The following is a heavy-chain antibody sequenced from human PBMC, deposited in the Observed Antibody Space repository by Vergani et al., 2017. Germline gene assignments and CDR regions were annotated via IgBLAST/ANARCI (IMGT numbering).Heavy chain of an antibody. CDR2: ISYDGSKK. D-gene: IGHD1-26*01. Sequence: QVQLVESGGGVVQPGRSLRLSCAASGFTFSSYGMHWVRQAPGKGLEWVAVISYDGSKKYYADSVKGRFTISRDNSKNTLYLQMNSLRAEDTAVYYCAKLPLIVGAYDAFDIWGQGTMVTVSS. CDR1: GFTFSSYG. CDR3: AKLPLIVGAYDAFDI. V-gene: IGHV3-30*18. J-gene: IGHJ3*02.